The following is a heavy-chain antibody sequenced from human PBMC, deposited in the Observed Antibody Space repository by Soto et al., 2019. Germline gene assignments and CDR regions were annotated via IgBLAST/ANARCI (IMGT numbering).Heavy chain of an antibody. CDR1: GFTFSSYG. CDR2: IWYDGSNK. V-gene: IGHV3-33*01. D-gene: IGHD5-12*01. Sequence: GGSLRLSCAASGFTFSSYGMHWVRQAPGKGLEWVAVIWYDGSNKYYADSVKGRFTISRDNSKNTLYLQMNSLRAEDTAVYYCARDGNDIVATMGLDVWGKGTTVTVSS. J-gene: IGHJ6*04. CDR3: ARDGNDIVATMGLDV.